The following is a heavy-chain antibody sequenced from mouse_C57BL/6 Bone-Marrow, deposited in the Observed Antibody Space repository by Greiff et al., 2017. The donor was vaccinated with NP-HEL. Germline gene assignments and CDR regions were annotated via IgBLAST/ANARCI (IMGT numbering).Heavy chain of an antibody. Sequence: QVQLQQPGAELVKPGASVKLSCKASGYAFSSSWMNWVKQRPGKGLEWIGRIYPGDGDTNYNGKFKGKATLTADKSSSTAYMQLSSLTSEDSAVYFCARSIYGNFYWGQGTTLTVSS. D-gene: IGHD2-1*01. CDR2: IYPGDGDT. V-gene: IGHV1-82*01. CDR1: GYAFSSSW. CDR3: ARSIYGNFY. J-gene: IGHJ2*01.